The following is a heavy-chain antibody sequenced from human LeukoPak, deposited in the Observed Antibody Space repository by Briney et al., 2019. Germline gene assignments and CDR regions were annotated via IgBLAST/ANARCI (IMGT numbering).Heavy chain of an antibody. J-gene: IGHJ3*01. D-gene: IGHD3-22*01. CDR1: GGSISGYH. CDR3: ARHDTRGGAYDV. Sequence: SETLSLTCSVFGGSISGYHWSWLRQSPGKGLEWIAYTHTSGDTVYNPSLRSRINISLDTFKNQVFLKLNSVTAADTSVYYCARHDTRGGAYDVWAKGQWSPSLQ. V-gene: IGHV4-4*09. CDR2: THTSGDT.